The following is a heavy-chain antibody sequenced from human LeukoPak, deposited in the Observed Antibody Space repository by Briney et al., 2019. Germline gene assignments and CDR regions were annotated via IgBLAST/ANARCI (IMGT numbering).Heavy chain of an antibody. CDR1: GGTFSSYA. CDR3: ARDKATVTPEGAWFDP. J-gene: IGHJ5*02. CDR2: IIPIFGTA. D-gene: IGHD4-17*01. Sequence: ASVKVSCKASGGTFSSYAISWVRQAPGQGLEWMGRIIPIFGTANYAQKFQGRVTITTDESTSTAYKELSSLRSEDTAVYYCARDKATVTPEGAWFDPWGQGTLVTVPS. V-gene: IGHV1-69*05.